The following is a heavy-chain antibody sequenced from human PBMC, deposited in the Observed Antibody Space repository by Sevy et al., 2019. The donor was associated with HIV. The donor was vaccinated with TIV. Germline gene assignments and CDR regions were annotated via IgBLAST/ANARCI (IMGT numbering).Heavy chain of an antibody. CDR1: GFTFSSYA. J-gene: IGHJ3*02. CDR3: AKYRSSGYSDAFDI. D-gene: IGHD3-22*01. V-gene: IGHV3-23*01. Sequence: GGSLRLSCAASGFTFSSYAMSWVRQAPGKGLEWVSAFSGSGGGRYYADSVKGRFTISRDNSKNSLYLQMNSLRAEGTAVYACAKYRSSGYSDAFDIWGQGTMVTVSS. CDR2: FSGSGGGR.